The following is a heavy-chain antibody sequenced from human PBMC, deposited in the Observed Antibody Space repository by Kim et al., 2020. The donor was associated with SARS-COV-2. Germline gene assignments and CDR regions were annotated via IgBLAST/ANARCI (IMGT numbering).Heavy chain of an antibody. D-gene: IGHD3-22*01. J-gene: IGHJ4*02. V-gene: IGHV3-11*01. CDR2: ISSSGSTI. CDR3: ARVGRFISYSSGPYFDY. CDR1: GFTFSDYY. Sequence: GGSLRLSCAASGFTFSDYYMSWIRQAPGKGLEWVSYISSSGSTIYYADSVKGRFPISRDNAKNSLYLQINSLRAEDTAVYYCARVGRFISYSSGPYFDYCGQGTLVTVSA.